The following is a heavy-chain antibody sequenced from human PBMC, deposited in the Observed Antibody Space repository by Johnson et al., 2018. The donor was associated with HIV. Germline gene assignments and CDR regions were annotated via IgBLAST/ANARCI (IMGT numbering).Heavy chain of an antibody. J-gene: IGHJ3*02. D-gene: IGHD1-26*01. CDR1: GFTFSTYG. CDR3: ASTHSGSYYSAFDI. V-gene: IGHV3-30*02. CDR2: IRYDGSNT. Sequence: QVQLVESGGGVVQPGRSLRLSCAASGFTFSTYGMHWVRQAPGTGLEWVAFIRYDGSNTYYADSVKGRFTISRDNSKNTLYLQMNSLRPEDTAVYYCASTHSGSYYSAFDIWGQGAMVTVSS.